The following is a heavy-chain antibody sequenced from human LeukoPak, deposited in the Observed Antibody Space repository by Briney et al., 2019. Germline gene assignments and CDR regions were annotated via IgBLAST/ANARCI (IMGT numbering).Heavy chain of an antibody. CDR2: ISSNGGST. J-gene: IGHJ6*02. V-gene: IGHV3-64*01. CDR1: GFTFSSYG. CDR3: ARGMVRGVIGSMDV. D-gene: IGHD3-10*01. Sequence: GSLRLSCAASGFTFSSYGMHWVRQAPGKGLEYVSAISSNGGSTYYANSVKGRFNISRDNSKNTLYLQMGSLRAEDMAVYYCARGMVRGVIGSMDVWGQGTTVTVSS.